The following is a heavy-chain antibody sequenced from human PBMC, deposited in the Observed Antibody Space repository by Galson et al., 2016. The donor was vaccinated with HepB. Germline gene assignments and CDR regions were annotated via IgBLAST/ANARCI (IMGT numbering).Heavy chain of an antibody. D-gene: IGHD5-12*01. V-gene: IGHV4-39*01. CDR3: AGHERLLSWFDP. CDR1: GGSISSNSYY. J-gene: IGHJ5*02. CDR2: IYYVGNT. Sequence: SETLSLTCTVSGGSISSNSYYWGWIRQPPGKGLEWIGSIYYVGNTYYNPSLKSRVIISIDTSNNRVSLKLRSVTAADTAVYYCAGHERLLSWFDPWGQGSLVTVSS.